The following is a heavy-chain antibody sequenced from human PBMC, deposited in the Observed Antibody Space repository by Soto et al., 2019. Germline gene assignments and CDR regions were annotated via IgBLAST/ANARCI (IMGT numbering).Heavy chain of an antibody. Sequence: SETLSLTCSVSSGSISTYYWNWIRQPPGKGLEWIGSISYSGSTNYNPSLKTRVTLSVDTSRNQFSLTVSSVTAADTATYYCAREIMATNYYYGLDVWGQGTTVTVSS. CDR3: AREIMATNYYYGLDV. CDR1: SGSISTYY. J-gene: IGHJ6*02. V-gene: IGHV4-59*01. CDR2: ISYSGST. D-gene: IGHD3-16*01.